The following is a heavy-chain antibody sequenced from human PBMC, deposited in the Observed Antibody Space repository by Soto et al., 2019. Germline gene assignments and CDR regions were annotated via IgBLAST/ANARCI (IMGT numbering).Heavy chain of an antibody. CDR2: ITPIFGTV. J-gene: IGHJ5*02. V-gene: IGHV1-69*06. CDR1: GGTFSSYS. Sequence: SVKVSCKASGGTFSSYSFSWVRQAPGQGLEWMGGITPIFGTVHYAQNFRGRVTITADKSTSIVHMELSSLRSEDTPVFYCAREGDTREGRGVFFSWGQGTLVTVSS. D-gene: IGHD3-16*01. CDR3: AREGDTREGRGVFFS.